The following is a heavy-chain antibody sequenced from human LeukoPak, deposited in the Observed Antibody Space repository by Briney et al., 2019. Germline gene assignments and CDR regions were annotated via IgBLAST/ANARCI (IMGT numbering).Heavy chain of an antibody. J-gene: IGHJ4*02. V-gene: IGHV1-2*02. Sequence: GASVKVSCKASGYTFTGYYMHWVRQAPRQGLEWMGWINPNSGGTNYEQKFQGRVTITRDPSISTAYMELSRLRSDDTAVYYCARSPREYSSSWYLPFDYRGQGTLVTVSS. CDR2: INPNSGGT. CDR1: GYTFTGYY. D-gene: IGHD6-13*01. CDR3: ARSPREYSSSWYLPFDY.